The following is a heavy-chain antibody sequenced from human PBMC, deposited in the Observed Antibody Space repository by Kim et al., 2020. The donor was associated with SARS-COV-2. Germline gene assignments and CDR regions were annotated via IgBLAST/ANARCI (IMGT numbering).Heavy chain of an antibody. CDR2: ISGSGGST. V-gene: IGHV3-23*01. CDR3: AKEAVLLWFGESPAFDY. J-gene: IGHJ4*02. Sequence: GGSLRLSCAASGFTFSSYAMSWVRQAPGKGLEWVSAISGSGGSTYYADSVKGRFTISRDNSKNTLYLQMNSLRAEDTAVYYCAKEAVLLWFGESPAFDYWGQGTLVTVSS. D-gene: IGHD3-10*01. CDR1: GFTFSSYA.